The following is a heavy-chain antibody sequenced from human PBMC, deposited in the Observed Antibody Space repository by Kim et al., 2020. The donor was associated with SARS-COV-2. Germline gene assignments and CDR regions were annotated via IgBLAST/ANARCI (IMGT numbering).Heavy chain of an antibody. D-gene: IGHD3-10*01. CDR2: ISYDGSNK. Sequence: GGSLRLSCAASGFTFSSYGMHWVRQAPGKGLEWVAVISYDGSNKYYADSVKGRFTISRDNSKNTLYLQMNSLRAEDTAVYYCAKDSLWFDGSGNFDYWGQGTLVTVSS. V-gene: IGHV3-30*18. CDR1: GFTFSSYG. CDR3: AKDSLWFDGSGNFDY. J-gene: IGHJ4*02.